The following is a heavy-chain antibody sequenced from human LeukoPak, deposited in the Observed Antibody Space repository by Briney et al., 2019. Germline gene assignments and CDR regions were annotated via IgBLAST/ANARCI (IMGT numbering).Heavy chain of an antibody. Sequence: SENLSLTCTVSGGSISSYYWTWIRQPPGKGLEWIAYIYYSATTNYNPSLKSRVTISVDTTKNQFSLRLSSVTAADTAVYYCAGFSAPLRFRIDYWGQGTLVTVSS. CDR1: GGSISSYY. J-gene: IGHJ4*02. D-gene: IGHD3-16*01. V-gene: IGHV4-59*12. CDR3: AGFSAPLRFRIDY. CDR2: IYYSATT.